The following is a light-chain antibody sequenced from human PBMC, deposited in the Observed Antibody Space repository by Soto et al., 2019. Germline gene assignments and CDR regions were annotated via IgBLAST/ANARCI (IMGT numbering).Light chain of an antibody. CDR3: QQYNRYSLT. CDR2: KAS. J-gene: IGKJ4*01. Sequence: DSQMTQSPSTLSASVGDRITITCRASPGISTWLAWYQQKPGKAPKLLIYKASPLESGVPSRFSGSGSGTEFTLTISSLQPDDFATYYCQQYNRYSLTFGGGTKVEIK. CDR1: PGISTW. V-gene: IGKV1-5*03.